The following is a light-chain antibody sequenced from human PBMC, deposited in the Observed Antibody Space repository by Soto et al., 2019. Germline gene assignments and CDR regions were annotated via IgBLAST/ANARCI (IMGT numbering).Light chain of an antibody. CDR3: SSYAGSSNV. CDR1: SSDVGGYNY. CDR2: EVN. J-gene: IGLJ1*01. V-gene: IGLV2-8*01. Sequence: QSVLTQPPSASGSPGQSVAISCTGTSSDVGGYNYVSWYQQHPGKAPKLMIYEVNKWPSGVPDRFSGSKSGNTASLTVSGPQAEDEADYYCSSYAGSSNVFGTGTKVTVL.